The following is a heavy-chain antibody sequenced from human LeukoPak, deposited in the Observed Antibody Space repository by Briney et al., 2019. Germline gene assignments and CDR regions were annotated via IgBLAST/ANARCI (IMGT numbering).Heavy chain of an antibody. CDR2: IYTSGST. Sequence: SETLSLTCTVSGGSTSSGSYYWSWIRLPAGKGLEWIGRIYTSGSTNYNPSLKSRVTISVDTSKNQFSLKLSSVTAADTAVYYCARDSDFWSGRDSNDAFDIWGQGTMVTVSS. CDR1: GGSTSSGSYY. V-gene: IGHV4-61*02. D-gene: IGHD3-3*01. J-gene: IGHJ3*02. CDR3: ARDSDFWSGRDSNDAFDI.